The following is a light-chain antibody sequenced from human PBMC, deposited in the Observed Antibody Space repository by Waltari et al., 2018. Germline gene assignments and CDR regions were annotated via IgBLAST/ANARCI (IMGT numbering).Light chain of an antibody. V-gene: IGLV1-51*01. J-gene: IGLJ3*02. CDR1: SSHIGTYA. Sequence: QSVLTQPPSVSAAPGQKVTIPCSGSSSHIGTYAVCWYQQFPGTAPRVVIYDTNKRPSGIPDRFSASKSGTSATLDITGLQTGDEADYYCGTWDTSLSVGVFGGGTKLTVL. CDR2: DTN. CDR3: GTWDTSLSVGV.